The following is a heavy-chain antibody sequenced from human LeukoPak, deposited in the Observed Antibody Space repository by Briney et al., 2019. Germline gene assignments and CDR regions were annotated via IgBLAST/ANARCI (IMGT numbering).Heavy chain of an antibody. J-gene: IGHJ6*03. Sequence: ASVKVSCKXSGYTFTGYYMHWVRQAPGQGLEWMGRINPNSGGTNYAQKLQGRVTMTRDTSISTAYMELSRLRSDDTAVYCCHYDFYYMDVWGKGTTVTVSS. CDR2: INPNSGGT. CDR1: GYTFTGYY. V-gene: IGHV1-2*06. CDR3: HYDFYYMDV.